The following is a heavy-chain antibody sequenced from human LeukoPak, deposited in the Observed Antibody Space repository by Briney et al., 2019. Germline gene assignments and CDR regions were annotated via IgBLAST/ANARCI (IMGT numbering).Heavy chain of an antibody. J-gene: IGHJ4*02. CDR1: GFTFSSYA. CDR2: ISGSGGST. Sequence: PGGSLRLSCAASGFTFSSYAMNWVRQAPGKGLEWVSAISGSGGSTYYADSVKGRFTISRDNSKNTLYLQMNSLRAADTAVSYCAKGGLYSGSYSFDYWGQGTLVTVSS. D-gene: IGHD1-26*01. V-gene: IGHV3-23*01. CDR3: AKGGLYSGSYSFDY.